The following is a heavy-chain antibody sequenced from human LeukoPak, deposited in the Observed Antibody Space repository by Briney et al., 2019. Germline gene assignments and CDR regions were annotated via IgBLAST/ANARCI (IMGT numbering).Heavy chain of an antibody. J-gene: IGHJ4*02. V-gene: IGHV3-30*04. CDR2: ILHDGRTK. D-gene: IGHD5-24*01. Sequence: GKSLTLSCVVSGFNFDNFAMHWVRQPLGKGLEWVAVILHDGRTKYYADSMKGRITISRDNSKNTLFLQMNNLRSEDTAVYFCARPSPPGDGYNPPDHWGQGTLVTVSS. CDR3: ARPSPPGDGYNPPDH. CDR1: GFNFDNFA.